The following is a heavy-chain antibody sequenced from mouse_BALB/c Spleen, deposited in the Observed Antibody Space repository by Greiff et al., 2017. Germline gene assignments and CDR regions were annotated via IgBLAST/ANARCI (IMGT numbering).Heavy chain of an antibody. CDR1: GFSLTSYG. CDR2: IWSGGST. V-gene: IGHV2-2*02. Sequence: VKLVESGPGLVQPSQSLSITCTVSGFSLTSYGVHWVRQSPGKGLEWLGVIWSGGSTDYNAAFISRLSISKDNSKSQVFFKMNSLQANDTAIYYCARADGSSYDYAMDYWGQGTSVTVSS. CDR3: ARADGSSYDYAMDY. D-gene: IGHD1-1*01. J-gene: IGHJ4*01.